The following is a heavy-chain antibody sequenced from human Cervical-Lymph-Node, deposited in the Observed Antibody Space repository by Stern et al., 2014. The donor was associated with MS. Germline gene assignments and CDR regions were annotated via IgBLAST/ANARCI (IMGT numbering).Heavy chain of an antibody. CDR3: ARRRSLLGPYAMDV. Sequence: QVQLVQSGGGVVQPGRSLRLSCAASGFTFENYGMHWVRQAPGKGLEWVALIWYDGTEEYYTDSVKGRFPIFRDNSKRILYLQMNRLRAEDTAVYYCARRRSLLGPYAMDVWGQGTPVIVSS. CDR2: IWYDGTEE. J-gene: IGHJ6*02. V-gene: IGHV3-33*01. CDR1: GFTFENYG. D-gene: IGHD3-16*01.